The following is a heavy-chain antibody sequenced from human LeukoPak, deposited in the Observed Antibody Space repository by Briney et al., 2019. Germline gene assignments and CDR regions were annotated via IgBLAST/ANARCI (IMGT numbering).Heavy chain of an antibody. Sequence: GGSLRLSCAASGFTFSSYWMHWVRQAPGKGLVWVSRINPDGSHTSYADSVKGRFTISRDNAKNTLYLQMDSLRAEDAAVNFCTRDSYISDVYYGMDVWGQGATVTVSS. J-gene: IGHJ6*02. D-gene: IGHD1-26*01. CDR1: GFTFSSYW. CDR2: INPDGSHT. CDR3: TRDSYISDVYYGMDV. V-gene: IGHV3-74*01.